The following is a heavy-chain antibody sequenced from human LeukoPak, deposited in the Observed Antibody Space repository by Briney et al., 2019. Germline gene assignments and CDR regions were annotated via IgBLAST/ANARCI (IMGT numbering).Heavy chain of an antibody. V-gene: IGHV3-23*01. CDR2: ISGSGGAT. D-gene: IGHD6-13*01. Sequence: SGGSLRLSCGTSGFTFSSYGMLWVRQAPGKALEWVSFISGSGGATYYADSVKGRFTISRDNSKNTLYLQMNSLRAEDTAVYHCAKRVSTSGVYLAPDFDYWGQGNLVTVSS. CDR3: AKRVSTSGVYLAPDFDY. J-gene: IGHJ4*02. CDR1: GFTFSSYG.